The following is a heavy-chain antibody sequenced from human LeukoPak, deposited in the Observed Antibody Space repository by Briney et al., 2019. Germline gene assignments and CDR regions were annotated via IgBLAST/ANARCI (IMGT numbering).Heavy chain of an antibody. V-gene: IGHV3-21*01. D-gene: IGHD6-19*01. J-gene: IGHJ6*03. CDR1: GFTFSSYS. CDR2: ISSSSSYI. CDR3: ARDAPGVAVAGPPPYYYYYMDV. Sequence: PGGSLRLSCAASGFTFSSYSMNWVRQAPGKGLEWVSSISSSSSYIYYADSVKGRFTISRDNAKNSLYLQMNSLRAEDTAVYYCARDAPGVAVAGPPPYYYYYMDVWGKGTTVTVSS.